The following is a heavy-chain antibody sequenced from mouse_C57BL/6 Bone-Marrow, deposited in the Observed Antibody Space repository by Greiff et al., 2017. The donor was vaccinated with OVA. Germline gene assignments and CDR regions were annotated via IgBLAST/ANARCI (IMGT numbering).Heavy chain of an antibody. J-gene: IGHJ4*01. D-gene: IGHD1-1*01. Sequence: EVKLVESVAELVRPGASVKLSCTASGFNIKNTYMHWVKQRPEQGLEWIGRIDPANGNTKYAPKFQGKATRTADTSSNTAYLQLSSLTSEDTAIYYCAANYYGMAMDYWGQGTSVTVSS. CDR3: AANYYGMAMDY. CDR1: GFNIKNTY. V-gene: IGHV14-3*01. CDR2: IDPANGNT.